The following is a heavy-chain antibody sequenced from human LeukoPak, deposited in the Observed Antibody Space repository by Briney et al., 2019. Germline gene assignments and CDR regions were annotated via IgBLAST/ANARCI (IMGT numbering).Heavy chain of an antibody. V-gene: IGHV3-48*04. J-gene: IGHJ6*03. CDR1: GFTFCSYY. CDR3: ARGYYHYYYMDV. Sequence: PGGPLRLSCAASGFTFCSYYMNWVRRAPGRGLEGVSYISFSSSSTYYADSVKGRFTISRDNAKSSLYLQMNSLRAEDTAVYYCARGYYHYYYMDVWGKGTTVTVSS. CDR2: ISFSSSST. D-gene: IGHD1-14*01.